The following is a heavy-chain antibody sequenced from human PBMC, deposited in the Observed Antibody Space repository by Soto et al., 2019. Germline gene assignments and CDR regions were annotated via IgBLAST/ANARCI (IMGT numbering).Heavy chain of an antibody. J-gene: IGHJ3*02. CDR3: ARDRLLISRSYGTGNDAFDI. V-gene: IGHV4-61*01. CDR1: GGSVSSGSYY. Sequence: LPETLSLTCTVSGGSVSSGSYYWSWIRQPPGKGLEWIGYIYYSGSTNYNPSLKSRVTISVDTSKNQFSLKLSSVTAADTAVYYCARDRLLISRSYGTGNDAFDIWGQGTMVTVSS. D-gene: IGHD1-26*01. CDR2: IYYSGST.